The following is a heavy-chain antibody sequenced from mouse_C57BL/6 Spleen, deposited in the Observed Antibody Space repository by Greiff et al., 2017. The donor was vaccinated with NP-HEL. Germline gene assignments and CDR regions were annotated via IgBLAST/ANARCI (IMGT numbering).Heavy chain of an antibody. CDR2: ISSGSSTI. Sequence: EVKLVESGGGLVKPGGSLKLSCAASGFTFSDYGMHWVRQAPEKGLEWVAYISSGSSTIYYADTVKGRFTISRDNAKNTLFLQMTSLRSEDTAMYYCARPGTGDYYAIDYWGQGTSVTVSS. CDR3: ARPGTGDYYAIDY. CDR1: GFTFSDYG. D-gene: IGHD4-1*01. J-gene: IGHJ4*01. V-gene: IGHV5-17*01.